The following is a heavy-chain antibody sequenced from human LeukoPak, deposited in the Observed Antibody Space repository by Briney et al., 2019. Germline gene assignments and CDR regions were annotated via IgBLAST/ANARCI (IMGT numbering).Heavy chain of an antibody. CDR2: VSAAGTNK. V-gene: IGHV3-30*04. CDR1: GFTFSNYA. CDR3: AKAGGSYQGPDDS. D-gene: IGHD1-26*01. Sequence: PGGSLRLSCAASGFTFSNYAMHWVRQAPGKGLEWVAVVSAAGTNKYYVDSVKGRFTISRDNSKNTLYLQMNSLTFEDTAVYYCAKAGGSYQGPDDSWGQGTLVTVSS. J-gene: IGHJ4*02.